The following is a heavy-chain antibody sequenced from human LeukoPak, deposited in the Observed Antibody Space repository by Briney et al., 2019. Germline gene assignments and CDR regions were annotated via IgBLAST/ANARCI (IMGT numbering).Heavy chain of an antibody. V-gene: IGHV3-11*01. CDR2: ISSSDNTI. J-gene: IGHJ4*02. D-gene: IGHD3-3*01. CDR3: ARVESGETIFGVEGVDY. CDR1: GFTFSDYY. Sequence: GGSLRLSCAASGFTFSDYYMSWIRQAPGKGLEWVSYISSSDNTIYYADSLKGRFTISRDNAKNSLYLQMNSLSAEDTAVYYCARVESGETIFGVEGVDYWGQGTLVTVSS.